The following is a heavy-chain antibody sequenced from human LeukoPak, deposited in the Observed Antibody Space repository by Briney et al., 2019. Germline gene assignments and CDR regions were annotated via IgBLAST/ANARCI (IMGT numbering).Heavy chain of an antibody. D-gene: IGHD4-23*01. CDR3: ARDDGGNPLGPFDY. Sequence: SETLSLTCTVSGGSVSSGSYYWSWIRQPPGKGLEWLGYIYYSGSTNYNPSLKSRVTISVDTSKNQFSLKLSSVTAADTAVYYCARDDGGNPLGPFDYWGQGTLVTVSS. J-gene: IGHJ4*02. V-gene: IGHV4-61*01. CDR1: GGSVSSGSYY. CDR2: IYYSGST.